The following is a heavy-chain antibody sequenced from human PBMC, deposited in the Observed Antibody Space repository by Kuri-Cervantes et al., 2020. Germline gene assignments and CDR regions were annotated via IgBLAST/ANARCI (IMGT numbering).Heavy chain of an antibody. CDR1: GYTFTGYY. CDR2: INPNSSGT. V-gene: IGHV1-2*02. Sequence: ASVKVSCKASGYTFTGYYMHWVRQAPGQGLEWMGWINPNSSGTNYAQKFQGRVTMTRDTSISTAYMELSRLRSDDTAVYYCARSSTVTTPYYYYGMDVWGQGTTVTVSS. CDR3: ARSSTVTTPYYYYGMDV. D-gene: IGHD4-17*01. J-gene: IGHJ6*02.